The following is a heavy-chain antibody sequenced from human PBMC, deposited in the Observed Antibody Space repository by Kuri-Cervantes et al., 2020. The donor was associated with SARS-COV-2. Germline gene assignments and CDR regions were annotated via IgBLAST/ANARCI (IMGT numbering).Heavy chain of an antibody. Sequence: GESLKISCAASGFTFTDYWMSWVRQAPGKGLEWVSTISGSSDYTYYAESVDYAESVEGRFTISRDISKKTLYLQMHRLRAEDTAVYYCAKRFVVPTNGTDYFDYWGQGTLVTVSS. V-gene: IGHV3-23*01. D-gene: IGHD3-10*01. CDR2: ISGSSDYT. CDR3: AKRFVVPTNGTDYFDY. J-gene: IGHJ4*02. CDR1: GFTFTDYW.